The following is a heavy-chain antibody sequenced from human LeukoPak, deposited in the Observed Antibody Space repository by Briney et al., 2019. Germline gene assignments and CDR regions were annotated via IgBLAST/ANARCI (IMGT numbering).Heavy chain of an antibody. J-gene: IGHJ6*02. CDR1: GYTFTSYD. CDR2: MNPNSGNT. Sequence: ASVKVSCKASGYTFTSYDINWVRQATGQGLEWMGWMNPNSGNTGYAQKFQGRVTMTRNTSISTAYMELSSLRSEDTAVYYCARDIVVVVPYGMDVWGQGTTVTVPS. D-gene: IGHD2-15*01. V-gene: IGHV1-8*01. CDR3: ARDIVVVVPYGMDV.